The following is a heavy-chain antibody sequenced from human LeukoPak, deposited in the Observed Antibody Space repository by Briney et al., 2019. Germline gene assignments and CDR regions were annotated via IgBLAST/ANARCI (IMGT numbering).Heavy chain of an antibody. V-gene: IGHV4-59*08. Sequence: PSETLSLTCAVSGGSISSYYWNWIRQPPGKGLEWIGYIYYSGSTNYNPSLKSRVTISVDTSKNQFSLKLSSVTAADTAVYYCAGTGYNWNDDYYGMDVWGQGTTVTVSS. CDR3: AGTGYNWNDDYYGMDV. D-gene: IGHD1-1*01. J-gene: IGHJ6*02. CDR1: GGSISSYY. CDR2: IYYSGST.